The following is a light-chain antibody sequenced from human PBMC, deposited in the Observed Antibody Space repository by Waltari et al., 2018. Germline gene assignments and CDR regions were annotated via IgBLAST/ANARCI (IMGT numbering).Light chain of an antibody. V-gene: IGLV1-36*01. CDR2: YDE. Sequence: QSVLTQPPSVSEAPRQRVTISCSGSSSNIGNNAVNWYQQLPGKAPNLLIYYDELLPSGVSDRCSGSQSGTSASLASSGRQSEAESDYYGAAWDDSLSCPVFGGGTKLTVL. CDR3: AAWDDSLSCPV. CDR1: SSNIGNNA. J-gene: IGLJ3*02.